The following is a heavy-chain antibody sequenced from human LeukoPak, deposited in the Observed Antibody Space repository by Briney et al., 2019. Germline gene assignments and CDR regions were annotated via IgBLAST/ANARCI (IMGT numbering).Heavy chain of an antibody. CDR1: GYSFTSYW. V-gene: IGHV5-10-1*01. D-gene: IGHD5-18*01. CDR2: IDPSDSYT. Sequence: GESLRIPCKGSGYSFTSYWISWVRQVTGKGLEWMGRIDPSDSYTNFSPSFQGHVTISADKSISTAYLQRSSLKASDTAMYYCARHVVRGYGYGFDYWGQGTLVTVSS. J-gene: IGHJ4*02. CDR3: ARHVVRGYGYGFDY.